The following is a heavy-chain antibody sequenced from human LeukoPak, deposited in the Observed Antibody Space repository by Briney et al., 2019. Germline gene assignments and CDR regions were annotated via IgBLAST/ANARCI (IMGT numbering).Heavy chain of an antibody. J-gene: IGHJ4*02. V-gene: IGHV4-61*02. CDR2: IYTSGST. D-gene: IGHD6-19*01. Sequence: PSETLSLTCTVAGGSISSGSYYWSWIRQPAGKGLEWIGRIYTSGSTNYNPSLKSRVTISVDTSKNQFSLKLSSVTAADTAVYYCARAGSCWRYSSGPIWGQGTLVTVSS. CDR3: ARAGSCWRYSSGPI. CDR1: GGSISSGSYY.